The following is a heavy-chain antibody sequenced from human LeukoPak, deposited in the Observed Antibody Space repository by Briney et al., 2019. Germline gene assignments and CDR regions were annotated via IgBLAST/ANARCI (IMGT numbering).Heavy chain of an antibody. V-gene: IGHV3-15*01. CDR3: ATEGFTYGYHGIDI. Sequence: GGSLRLSCAASGFTFSNARMSWVRRAPGKGLEWVGRIKAKTNGGTADYTPPVKGRFTISRDDSKNTLYLQMNSLKSDDTAVYYCATEGFTYGYHGIDIWGQGTIVTVSS. J-gene: IGHJ3*02. CDR1: GFTFSNAR. D-gene: IGHD5-18*01. CDR2: IKAKTNGGTA.